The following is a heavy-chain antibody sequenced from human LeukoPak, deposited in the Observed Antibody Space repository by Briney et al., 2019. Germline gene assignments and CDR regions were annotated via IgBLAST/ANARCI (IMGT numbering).Heavy chain of an antibody. J-gene: IGHJ4*02. CDR1: GFTFSSYS. V-gene: IGHV3-21*01. CDR2: ISSSSSYI. D-gene: IGHD3-10*01. CDR3: ARNYGSGSYYTEGFDY. Sequence: GVLRLSCAASGFTFSSYSMNWVRQAPGKGLEWVSSISSSSSYIYYADSVKGRFTISRDNAKNSLYLQMNSLRAEDTAVYYCARNYGSGSYYTEGFDYWGQGTLVTVSS.